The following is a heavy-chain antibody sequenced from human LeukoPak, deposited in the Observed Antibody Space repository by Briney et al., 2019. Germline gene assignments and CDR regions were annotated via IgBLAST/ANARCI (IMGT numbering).Heavy chain of an antibody. CDR2: IYYSGST. Sequence: PSETLSLTCTVSGGSISSYYWSWIRQPPGKGLEWIGYIYYSGSTNYNPSLKSRVTISVDTSKNQFSLKLSSVTAADTAVYYCARGHCSSTSCYAYSGAFDIWGQGTMVTVSS. CDR3: ARGHCSSTSCYAYSGAFDI. CDR1: GGSISSYY. V-gene: IGHV4-59*01. D-gene: IGHD2-2*01. J-gene: IGHJ3*02.